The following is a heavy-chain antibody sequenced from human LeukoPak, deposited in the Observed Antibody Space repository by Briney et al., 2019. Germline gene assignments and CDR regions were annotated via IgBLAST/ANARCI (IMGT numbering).Heavy chain of an antibody. CDR3: ATESNGRHYDY. CDR2: IGPTGSDR. Sequence: KPAGSLRLSCTASGLTFSTSGCNLVRQPPGKGLEWVASIGPTGSDRYHADSIKGRFTISRDNANNFLYLQMNSLRAEDTAVYYCATESNGRHYDYWGQGTLLTVSS. D-gene: IGHD1-14*01. V-gene: IGHV3-21*06. J-gene: IGHJ4*02. CDR1: GLTFSTSG.